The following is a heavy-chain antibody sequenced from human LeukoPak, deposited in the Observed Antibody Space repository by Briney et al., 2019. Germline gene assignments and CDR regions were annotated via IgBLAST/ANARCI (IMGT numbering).Heavy chain of an antibody. CDR1: GGTLISYA. V-gene: IGHV1-69*05. CDR2: IIPIFGTA. D-gene: IGHD6-19*01. J-gene: IGHJ3*02. CDR3: ASRFWSSGWYRDAFDI. Sequence: SVKVSCKASGGTLISYAISWVRQAPGQGLEWMGRIIPIFGTANYAQKFQGRVTITTDESTSTAYMELSSLRSEDTAVYYCASRFWSSGWYRDAFDIWGQGTMVTVSS.